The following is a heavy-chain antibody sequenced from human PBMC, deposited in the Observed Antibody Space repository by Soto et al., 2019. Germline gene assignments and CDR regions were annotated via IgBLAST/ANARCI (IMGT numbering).Heavy chain of an antibody. J-gene: IGHJ5*01. D-gene: IGHD4-17*01. CDR1: GGSISSYY. CDR3: AREGLYGEDMGWFDS. Sequence: SETLSLTCTVSGGSISSYYWSWIRQPPGKGLEWIGYIYYSGSTNYNPSLKSRVTISVDTSKNQFSLKLSSVTAADTAVYYCAREGLYGEDMGWFDSWGPGNLVTVSS. V-gene: IGHV4-59*12. CDR2: IYYSGST.